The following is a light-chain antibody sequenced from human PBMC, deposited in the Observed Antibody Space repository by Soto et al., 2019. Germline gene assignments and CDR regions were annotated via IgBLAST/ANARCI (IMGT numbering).Light chain of an antibody. J-gene: IGLJ3*02. CDR3: VSFAVSNNVV. V-gene: IGLV2-8*01. CDR1: NSDVGAYNY. Sequence: QSALTQPPSASGSPGQSVAVSCTGTNSDVGAYNYVSWYQQYPGKAPKLIIYEVTKRPSGVPDRFSGSKSGNTASLTVSGLQAEDEADYYCVSFAVSNNVVIGGGTKLTVL. CDR2: EVT.